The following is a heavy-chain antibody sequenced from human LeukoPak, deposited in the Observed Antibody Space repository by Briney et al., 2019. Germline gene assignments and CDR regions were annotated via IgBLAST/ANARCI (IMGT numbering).Heavy chain of an antibody. Sequence: GGSLRLSCAASGFTFSSYSMNWVRQAPGKGPEWVSSISSSSSYIYYADSVKGRFTISRDNAKNSVYLQMNSLRAEDTAVYYCARDLLKTYIVVVPAAFDPWGQGTLVTVSS. V-gene: IGHV3-21*01. CDR2: ISSSSSYI. CDR1: GFTFSSYS. CDR3: ARDLLKTYIVVVPAAFDP. J-gene: IGHJ5*02. D-gene: IGHD2-2*01.